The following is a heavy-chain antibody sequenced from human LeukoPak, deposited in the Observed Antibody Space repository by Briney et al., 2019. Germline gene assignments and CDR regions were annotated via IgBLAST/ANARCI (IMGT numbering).Heavy chain of an antibody. J-gene: IGHJ4*02. D-gene: IGHD3-3*01. Sequence: GGSLRLSCAASGFTFRDYTIHWVRQAPGKGLEWVAVISYDGSRKYYADSVKGRFTISRDNSENTLYVQMSSLRAVDTALYYCAKDHLFGVVILGFDYWGQGNLVTVSS. CDR1: GFTFRDYT. V-gene: IGHV3-30*04. CDR2: ISYDGSRK. CDR3: AKDHLFGVVILGFDY.